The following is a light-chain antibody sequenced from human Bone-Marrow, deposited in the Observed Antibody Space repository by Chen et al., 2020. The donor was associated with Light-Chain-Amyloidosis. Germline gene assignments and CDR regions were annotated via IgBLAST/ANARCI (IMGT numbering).Light chain of an antibody. CDR3: QSADSSGTYEVI. Sequence: SYELTQPPSVSVSPGQTARITCSGDDLPTKYAYWYQQKPGQAPVLVIHRDTERPSGLSERLSGSSAGTTATLTISGVQAEDEADYHGQSADSSGTYEVIFGGGTKLTVL. CDR1: DLPTKY. CDR2: RDT. J-gene: IGLJ2*01. V-gene: IGLV3-25*03.